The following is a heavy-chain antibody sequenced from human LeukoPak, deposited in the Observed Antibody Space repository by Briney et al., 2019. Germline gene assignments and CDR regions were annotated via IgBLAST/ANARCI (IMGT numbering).Heavy chain of an antibody. D-gene: IGHD3-10*01. V-gene: IGHV3-7*01. CDR3: ARGNSGAFDI. CDR1: GFTFSNYW. CDR2: IKQDGSEK. J-gene: IGHJ3*02. Sequence: GGSLRLSCAASGFTFSNYWINWVRQAPGKGLEWVANIKQDGSEKSYVDPVKGRFTISRDNTKNSLYLQKNSLRAEDTAVYYCARGNSGAFDIWGRGTMVTVSS.